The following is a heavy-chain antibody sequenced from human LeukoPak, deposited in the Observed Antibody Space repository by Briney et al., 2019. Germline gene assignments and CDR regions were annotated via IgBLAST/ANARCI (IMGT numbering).Heavy chain of an antibody. V-gene: IGHV3-21*01. J-gene: IGHJ4*02. CDR1: GFTFSSYS. Sequence: PGGSLRLSCAASGFTFSSYSMNWVRQAPGKGLEWVSSISSSSSYIYYAHSVKGRFTIPRDNAKNSLYLQMNSLRAEDTAVYYCARDRSAFDYWGQGTLVTVSS. CDR3: ARDRSAFDY. CDR2: ISSSSSYI.